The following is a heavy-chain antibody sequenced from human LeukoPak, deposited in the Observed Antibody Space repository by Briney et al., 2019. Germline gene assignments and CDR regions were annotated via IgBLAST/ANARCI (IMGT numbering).Heavy chain of an antibody. CDR1: GFTFTSYS. J-gene: IGHJ4*02. V-gene: IGHV3-21*01. CDR2: ISSSSTYI. D-gene: IGHD6-19*01. CDR3: ARGYASAWCDY. Sequence: GGSLRLSCAASGFTFTSYSMNWVRQAPGRGLEWVSSISSSSTYIYYADSVKGRFTISRDNAKNSLYLQMNSLRAEDTAVYYCARGYASAWCDYWGQGALVTVSS.